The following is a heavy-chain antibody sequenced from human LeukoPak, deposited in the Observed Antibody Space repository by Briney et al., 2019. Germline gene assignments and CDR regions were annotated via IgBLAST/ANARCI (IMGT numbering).Heavy chain of an antibody. CDR1: GGSVSGYY. CDR2: IDHSGST. Sequence: PSETLSLTCAVSGGSVSGYYWSWIRQSPGKGLEWIGEIDHSGSTNYNPSLKSRVSITVDTSKNQFSLNLTSVTAADTAVYYSARRVTIIVVVFDSWGQGTLATVSS. V-gene: IGHV4-34*01. CDR3: ARRVTIIVVVFDS. J-gene: IGHJ4*02. D-gene: IGHD3-22*01.